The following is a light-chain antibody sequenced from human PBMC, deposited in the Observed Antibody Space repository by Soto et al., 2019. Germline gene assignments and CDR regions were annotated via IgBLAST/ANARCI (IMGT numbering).Light chain of an antibody. J-gene: IGKJ5*01. CDR1: QDVRGA. CDR3: QQFNSYPFT. CDR2: DVS. Sequence: AIQLTQSPSSLSASVGDRVTITCRASQDVRGALAWYQQKPGQAPKILIYDVSRLESGVPSRFSGSSSGTDYTLTISSLQPIDFATYYGQQFNSYPFTFGQGTRLEIK. V-gene: IGKV1-13*02.